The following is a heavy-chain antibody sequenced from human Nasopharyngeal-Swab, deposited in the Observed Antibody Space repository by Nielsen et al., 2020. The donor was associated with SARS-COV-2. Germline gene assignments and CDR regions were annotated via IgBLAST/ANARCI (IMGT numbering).Heavy chain of an antibody. CDR3: VHSTGWRLDY. CDR2: LYWDDDN. V-gene: IGHV2-5*02. D-gene: IGHD6-19*01. Sequence: WICQPPGKALEWLALLYWDDDNRYNPSLKSRITITKDTSKNHVVLTMTNMDPVDTATYFCVHSTGWRLDYWGQGTLVTVSS. J-gene: IGHJ4*02.